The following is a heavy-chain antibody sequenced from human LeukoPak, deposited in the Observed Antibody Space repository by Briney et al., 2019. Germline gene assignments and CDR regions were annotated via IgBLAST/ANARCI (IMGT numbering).Heavy chain of an antibody. V-gene: IGHV4-4*02. D-gene: IGHD3/OR15-3a*01. CDR1: GGSISSSNW. Sequence: SGTLSLTCAVSGGSISSSNWWSWVRQPPGKGLEWIGEIYHSGSTNYNPSLKSRVTISVDTSKNQFSLKLSSVTAADTAVYYCARLAGTGYYPLDYWGQGSLVTVSS. CDR2: IYHSGST. J-gene: IGHJ4*02. CDR3: ARLAGTGYYPLDY.